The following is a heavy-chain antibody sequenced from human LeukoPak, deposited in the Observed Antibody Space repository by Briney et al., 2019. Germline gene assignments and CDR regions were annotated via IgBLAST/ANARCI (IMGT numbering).Heavy chain of an antibody. D-gene: IGHD3-22*01. J-gene: IGHJ4*02. CDR1: GYTFTSYG. CDR2: ISAYNGNT. V-gene: IGHV1-18*01. CDR3: ARDRGVRHYYDSSGYPV. Sequence: ASVKVSCKASGYTFTSYGISWVRQAPGQGLEWMGWISAYNGNTNYAQKLQGRVTMTTDTSTSTAYMELRSLRSDDTAVYYCARDRGVRHYYDSSGYPVWGRGTLVTVSS.